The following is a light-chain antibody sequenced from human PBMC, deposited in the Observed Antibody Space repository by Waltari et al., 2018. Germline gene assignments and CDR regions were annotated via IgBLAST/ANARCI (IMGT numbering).Light chain of an antibody. Sequence: DIQMTQSPSTLSASVGDRVTITCRASQSLNDWLAWYQQKPGKAPKLLIYKASSLETGVPSRFSGSGSGTEFTLTISSLEPEDFAIYYCQQRNNWPLTFGGGTKVEIK. CDR1: QSLNDW. CDR3: QQRNNWPLT. CDR2: KAS. J-gene: IGKJ4*01. V-gene: IGKV1-5*03.